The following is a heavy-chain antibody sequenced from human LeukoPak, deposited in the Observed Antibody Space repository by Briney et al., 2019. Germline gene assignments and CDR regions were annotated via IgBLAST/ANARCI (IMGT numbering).Heavy chain of an antibody. Sequence: SETLSLTCTVSGGSISSYYWSWIRQPPGKGLEWVGHIYYLGSTNYNPSLKSRVTISIDTSKNYFSLKLNSVIAADTAVYCCARDRLGSYWYFDLWGRGTLVTVSS. V-gene: IGHV4-59*01. CDR3: ARDRLGSYWYFDL. CDR2: IYYLGST. J-gene: IGHJ2*01. D-gene: IGHD7-27*01. CDR1: GGSISSYY.